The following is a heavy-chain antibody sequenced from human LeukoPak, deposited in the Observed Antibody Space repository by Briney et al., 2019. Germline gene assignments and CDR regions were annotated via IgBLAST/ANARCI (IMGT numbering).Heavy chain of an antibody. V-gene: IGHV3-48*04. CDR3: ARGDDYYDSSGFGY. CDR2: SGSSRTI. Sequence: SGSSRTIYYADSVKGRFTISRDNAKNSLYLQMNSLRAEDTAVYYCARGDDYYDSSGFGYWGQGTLVTVSS. D-gene: IGHD3-22*01. J-gene: IGHJ4*02.